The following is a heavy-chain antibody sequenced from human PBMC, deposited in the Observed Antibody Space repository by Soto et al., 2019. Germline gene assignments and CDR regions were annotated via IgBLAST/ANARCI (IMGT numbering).Heavy chain of an antibody. V-gene: IGHV3-48*02. CDR3: ARDRGTMVRGVFVY. CDR1: GFTFSSYS. CDR2: ISSSSSTI. J-gene: IGHJ4*02. D-gene: IGHD3-10*01. Sequence: GGSLRLSCAASGFTFSSYSMNWVRQAPGKGLEWVSYISSSSSTIYYADSVKGRFTISRDNAKNSLYRQMNGLRDEDTAVYYCARDRGTMVRGVFVYWGQGTLVTVSS.